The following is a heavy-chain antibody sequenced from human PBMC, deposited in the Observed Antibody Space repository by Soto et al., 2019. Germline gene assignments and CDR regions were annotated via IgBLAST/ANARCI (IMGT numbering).Heavy chain of an antibody. Sequence: EVQLVETGGALIQPGGSLRLSCAASGFAVSNHYMNWVRQAPGKGLEWVSIIRTTGSTYYTDSVKGRFTISRDNSKNTVSLEMNSLRVADTAVYYCARNSMMDVWGQGTTVIVSS. CDR3: ARNSMMDV. J-gene: IGHJ6*02. V-gene: IGHV3-53*02. CDR1: GFAVSNHY. CDR2: IRTTGST.